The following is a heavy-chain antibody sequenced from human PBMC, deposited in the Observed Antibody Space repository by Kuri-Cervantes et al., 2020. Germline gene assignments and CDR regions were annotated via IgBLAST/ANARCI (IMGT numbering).Heavy chain of an antibody. Sequence: SETLSLTCAVYGGSFSSYYWGWIRQPPGKGLEWIGSIYYSGSTYYNPSLKSRVTISVDTSKSQFSLKLSSVTAADTAVYYCARLVYYDSSGYFQARYYFDYWGQGTLVTVSS. CDR2: IYYSGST. CDR1: GGSFSSYY. J-gene: IGHJ4*02. V-gene: IGHV4-39*01. CDR3: ARLVYYDSSGYFQARYYFDY. D-gene: IGHD3-22*01.